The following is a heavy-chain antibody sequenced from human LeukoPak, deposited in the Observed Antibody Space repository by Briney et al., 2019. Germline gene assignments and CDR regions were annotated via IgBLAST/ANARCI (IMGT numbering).Heavy chain of an antibody. Sequence: GASVKVSCKASGYTFTGYYMHWVRQAPGQGLEWVGWINPNSGGTNYAQKFQGRVTMTRDTSISTAYMELSRLRSDDTAVYYCARGLTRAMVRGVLEVYWGQGTLVTVSS. D-gene: IGHD3-10*01. CDR1: GYTFTGYY. CDR2: INPNSGGT. V-gene: IGHV1-2*02. J-gene: IGHJ4*02. CDR3: ARGLTRAMVRGVLEVY.